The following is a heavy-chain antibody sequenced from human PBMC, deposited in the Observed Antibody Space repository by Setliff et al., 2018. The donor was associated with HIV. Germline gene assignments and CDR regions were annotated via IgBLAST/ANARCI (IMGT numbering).Heavy chain of an antibody. CDR2: ISAYNGNT. J-gene: IGHJ6*03. CDR1: GYTFTSYG. Sequence: GASVKVSCKASGYTFTSYGISWVRQAPGQGLEWMGWISAYNGNTNYAQKLQGRVTMTTDTSTSTAYMELRSLRSDDTAVYYCARNPQPTGTPDYYYYYYMDVWGKGTTVTVSS. D-gene: IGHD1-1*01. V-gene: IGHV1-18*01. CDR3: ARNPQPTGTPDYYYYYYMDV.